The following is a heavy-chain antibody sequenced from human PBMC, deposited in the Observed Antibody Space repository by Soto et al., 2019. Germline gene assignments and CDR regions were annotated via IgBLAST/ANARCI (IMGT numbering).Heavy chain of an antibody. D-gene: IGHD1-20*01. CDR3: ATVHNTSRSFDY. J-gene: IGHJ4*02. CDR2: TGATGRTT. Sequence: GGSLRLSCAASGFTFSGYAMTWVRQAPGKGLEWVSTTGATGRTTYYADSVKGRFAVSRDNSKNTLDLQMSSLRVEDTAVYYCATVHNTSRSFDYWGQGTLVTVSS. CDR1: GFTFSGYA. V-gene: IGHV3-23*01.